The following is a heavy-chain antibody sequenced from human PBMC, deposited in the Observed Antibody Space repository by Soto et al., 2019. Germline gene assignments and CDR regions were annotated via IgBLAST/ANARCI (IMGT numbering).Heavy chain of an antibody. D-gene: IGHD3-3*01. CDR3: ATVRGTIFGVVISFHFDY. Sequence: ASVKVSCNVSGYTLTELSMHLVRQAPGKGLEWMGGFDPEDGETIYAQKFQGRVTMTEDTSTDTAYMELSSLRSEDTAVYYCATVRGTIFGVVISFHFDYWGQGTLVTVSS. CDR1: GYTLTELS. CDR2: FDPEDGET. V-gene: IGHV1-24*01. J-gene: IGHJ4*02.